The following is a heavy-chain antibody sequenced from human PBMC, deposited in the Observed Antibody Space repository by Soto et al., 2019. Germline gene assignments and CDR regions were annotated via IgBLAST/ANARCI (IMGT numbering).Heavy chain of an antibody. D-gene: IGHD6-19*01. CDR2: ISGGGGVT. CDR3: AKDRSTGWTIFDS. J-gene: IGHJ4*02. CDR1: GFTFSSYA. V-gene: IGHV3-23*01. Sequence: EVQLLESGGGLVQPGGSLRLSCAASGFTFSSYAMSWVRQAPGKGLEWVSAISGGGGVTYYADSVKGRFTISRDSTKNTLYLQMNSLRAEDTAVYYCAKDRSTGWTIFDSWGQGTLVTVSS.